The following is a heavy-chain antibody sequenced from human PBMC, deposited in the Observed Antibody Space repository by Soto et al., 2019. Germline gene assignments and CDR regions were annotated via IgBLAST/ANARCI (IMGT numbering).Heavy chain of an antibody. CDR1: GYTLTELS. D-gene: IGHD6-19*01. CDR2: FDPEDGET. V-gene: IGHV1-24*01. J-gene: IGHJ3*02. CDR3: AHTGIAVSGDAFDI. Sequence: ASVKVSCKVSGYTLTELSMHWVRQAPGKGLEWMGGFDPEDGETIYAQKFQSRVTMTEDTSTDTAYMELSSLRSEDTAVYYCAHTGIAVSGDAFDIWGQGTMVTVSS.